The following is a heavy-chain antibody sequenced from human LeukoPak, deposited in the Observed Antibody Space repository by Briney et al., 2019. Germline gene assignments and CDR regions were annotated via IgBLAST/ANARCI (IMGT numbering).Heavy chain of an antibody. Sequence: GGSLRLSCVGSEFSFSSYWMHWVRQAPEKGLEWVSSIKYDGSATTFADSVKGRFSISTDSAKNTAYLQMNSLRVEDTAVYYCARGDDVGDYLDYWGQGTLVTVSS. D-gene: IGHD3-16*01. CDR2: IKYDGSAT. CDR3: ARGDDVGDYLDY. J-gene: IGHJ4*02. V-gene: IGHV3-74*01. CDR1: EFSFSSYW.